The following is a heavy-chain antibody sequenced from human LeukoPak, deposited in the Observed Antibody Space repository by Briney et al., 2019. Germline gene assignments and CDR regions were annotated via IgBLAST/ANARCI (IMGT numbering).Heavy chain of an antibody. Sequence: HPGGSLRLSCAASGFTFNSYAMSWVRQAPGKGLEWVSTISGNGDSTSYAHSVKGRFTISRDNSKNTLYLQMNSLRAEDTAVYYCAKSKDNPLYYFDNWGQGTLVTVSS. J-gene: IGHJ4*02. CDR3: AKSKDNPLYYFDN. V-gene: IGHV3-23*01. CDR2: ISGNGDST. CDR1: GFTFNSYA.